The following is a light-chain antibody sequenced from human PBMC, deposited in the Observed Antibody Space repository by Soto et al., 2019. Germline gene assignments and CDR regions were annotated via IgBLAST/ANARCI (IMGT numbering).Light chain of an antibody. Sequence: EIVLTQFPATLSMSPGERATLSCRASQSVSTYLAWYQQKPGQAPRLLIFDASNRASGIPSRFSGSGSGTNFTLTISRLEPEDFAVYFCQQRSHWPPLTFGGGTKVEIK. V-gene: IGKV3-11*01. CDR2: DAS. J-gene: IGKJ4*01. CDR1: QSVSTY. CDR3: QQRSHWPPLT.